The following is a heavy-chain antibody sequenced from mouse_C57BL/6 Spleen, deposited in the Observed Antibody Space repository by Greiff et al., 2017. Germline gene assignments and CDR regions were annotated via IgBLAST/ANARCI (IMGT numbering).Heavy chain of an antibody. D-gene: IGHD1-3*01. CDR1: GFSLTSYG. J-gene: IGHJ2*01. Sequence: VQLQQSGPGLVQPSQSLSITCTVTGFSLTSYGVHWVRQSPGTGLEWLGVIWSGGSTDYNAAFISRLSISKANSKRKVFFKMNSLQAEDTAIYYSARKGSGGYYFDYWGQGTTLTVSS. CDR2: IWSGGST. CDR3: ARKGSGGYYFDY. V-gene: IGHV2-2*01.